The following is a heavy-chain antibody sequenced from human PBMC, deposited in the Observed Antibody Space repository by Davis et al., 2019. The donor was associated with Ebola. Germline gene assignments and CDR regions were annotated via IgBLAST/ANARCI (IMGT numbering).Heavy chain of an antibody. J-gene: IGHJ3*02. CDR3: TTDGPRVYYDSSGYYYYAFDI. V-gene: IGHV3-15*01. D-gene: IGHD3-22*01. CDR1: GFTSSNAW. CDR2: IKTKTDGGTT. Sequence: GGSLRPSCAASGFTSSNAWMSWVRQAPGKGLEWVGRIKTKTDGGTTDYAAPVKGRFTIARDDSTNTLYLQMNSLKTEDTAVYYCTTDGPRVYYDSSGYYYYAFDIWGQGTMVTVSS.